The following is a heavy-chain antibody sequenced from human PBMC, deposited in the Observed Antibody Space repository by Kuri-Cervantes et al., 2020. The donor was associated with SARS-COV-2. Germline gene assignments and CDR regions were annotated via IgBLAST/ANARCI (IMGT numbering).Heavy chain of an antibody. CDR3: ARAIYYYDSSGYYINYYGMDV. V-gene: IGHV6-1*01. CDR2: TYYRSKWYN. D-gene: IGHD3-22*01. J-gene: IGHJ6*02. CDR1: GDSVSSNSAA. Sequence: LRLSCAISGDSVSSNSAAWNWIRQSPSRGLEWLGRTYYRSKWYNDYAVSVKSRITINPDTSKNQFSLQLNSVTPEDTAVYYCARAIYYYDSSGYYINYYGMDVWGQGTMVTVSS.